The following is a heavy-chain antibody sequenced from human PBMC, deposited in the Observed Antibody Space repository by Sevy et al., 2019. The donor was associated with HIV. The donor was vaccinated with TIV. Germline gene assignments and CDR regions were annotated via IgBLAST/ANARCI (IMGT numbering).Heavy chain of an antibody. Sequence: SETLSPTCAVYGGSFSGYYWSWIRQPPGKGLEWIGEINHSGGTNYNPSLKSRVTISVDTSKNQISLKVNSVTAADTAVFYCARHCTGSSCSHAFDIWGQGTRVTVSS. CDR3: ARHCTGSSCSHAFDI. CDR1: GGSFSGYY. D-gene: IGHD2-15*01. V-gene: IGHV4-34*01. CDR2: INHSGGT. J-gene: IGHJ3*02.